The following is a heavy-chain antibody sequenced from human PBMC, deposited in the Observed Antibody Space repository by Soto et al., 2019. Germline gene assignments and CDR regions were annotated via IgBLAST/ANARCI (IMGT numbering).Heavy chain of an antibody. CDR1: GFTFSSYG. CDR3: VTSSQVQSTIYYYYCYMDV. J-gene: IGHJ6*03. D-gene: IGHD5-18*01. V-gene: IGHV3-30*03. CDR2: ISFDGRNE. Sequence: QVHLVESGGGVVQPGRSLRLSCVASGFTFSSYGFHWVRQAPGKGLEWVAIISFDGRNEFYADSVRGRFNISRDNSRNTLYLQMNSLRVEDTAVYYWVTSSQVQSTIYYYYCYMDVWGKGTTVTVSS.